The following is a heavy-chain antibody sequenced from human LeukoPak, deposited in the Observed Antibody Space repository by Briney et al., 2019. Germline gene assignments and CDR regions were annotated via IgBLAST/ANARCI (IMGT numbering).Heavy chain of an antibody. CDR1: GSTFSNFW. Sequence: GGSLRLSCSASGSTFSNFWMAWVRQAPGKGLEWVTNISHDGSEKYCVDSVKGRFTISRDNAKNSLYLQMNSLRAEDTAVYYCAREGPMTRSGSYDYWGRGTLVTVSS. D-gene: IGHD1-26*01. V-gene: IGHV3-7*03. CDR3: AREGPMTRSGSYDY. CDR2: ISHDGSEK. J-gene: IGHJ4*02.